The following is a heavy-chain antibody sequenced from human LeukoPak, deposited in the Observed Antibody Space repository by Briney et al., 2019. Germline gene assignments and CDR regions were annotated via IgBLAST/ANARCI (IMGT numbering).Heavy chain of an antibody. D-gene: IGHD3-10*01. J-gene: IGHJ4*02. CDR2: INPNSGGT. Sequence: GASVKVSCKASGYTFISYYMHWVRQAPGQGLEWMGWINPNSGGTNYAQRFQGRVTMTRDTSISAAYMELSRLTSDDTAVYYCASPLWFGELFFVYWGQGTLVTVSS. V-gene: IGHV1-2*02. CDR1: GYTFISYY. CDR3: ASPLWFGELFFVY.